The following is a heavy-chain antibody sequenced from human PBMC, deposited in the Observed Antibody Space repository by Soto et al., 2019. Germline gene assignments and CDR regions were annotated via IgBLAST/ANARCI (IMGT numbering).Heavy chain of an antibody. CDR1: GFTFSSYA. CDR2: ITGSGDGA. V-gene: IGHV3-23*01. Sequence: GALRLSCAASGFTFSSYAMNWVRQTPGQGLEWVSSITGSGDGAFYADSVKGRFSISRDNSKNTLYLQMNSLRVEDTAVYYCTKASGSYLSFPWFDPWGQGTLVTVSS. D-gene: IGHD1-26*01. J-gene: IGHJ5*02. CDR3: TKASGSYLSFPWFDP.